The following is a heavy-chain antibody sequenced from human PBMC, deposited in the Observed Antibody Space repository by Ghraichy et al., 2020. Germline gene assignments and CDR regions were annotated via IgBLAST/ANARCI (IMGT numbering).Heavy chain of an antibody. CDR3: AREGFGELFGVDS. D-gene: IGHD3-10*01. V-gene: IGHV3-74*01. J-gene: IGHJ5*01. CDR2: TNSDGSST. Sequence: GGSLRLSCAASGFTFTRYWMHWVRQAPGKGLVWVSRTNSDGSSTTYADSVKGRFTISRDNAKNTLYLQMNSLRAEDTAFYYCAREGFGELFGVDSWGQGTLVTVSS. CDR1: GFTFTRYW.